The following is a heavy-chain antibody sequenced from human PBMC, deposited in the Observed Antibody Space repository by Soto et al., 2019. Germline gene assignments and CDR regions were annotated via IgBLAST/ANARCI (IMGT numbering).Heavy chain of an antibody. J-gene: IGHJ6*02. CDR3: AKDLAISHPYYYYYGMDV. D-gene: IGHD2-21*01. Sequence: PGWSLRLSCAASGFTFSSYAMSWVRQAPGKGLEWVSAISGSGGSTYYADSVKGRFTISRDNSKNTLYLQMNSLRAEDTAVYYCAKDLAISHPYYYYYGMDVWGQGTTVTVSS. V-gene: IGHV3-23*01. CDR2: ISGSGGST. CDR1: GFTFSSYA.